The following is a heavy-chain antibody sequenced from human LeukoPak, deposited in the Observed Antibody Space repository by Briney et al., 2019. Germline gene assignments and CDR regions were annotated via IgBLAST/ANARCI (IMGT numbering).Heavy chain of an antibody. CDR2: ISGSGGST. D-gene: IGHD6-13*01. V-gene: IGHV3-23*01. Sequence: GGSLRLSCAASGFTFSSYAMSWVRRDPGKGLEWVSAISGSGGSTYYADSVKGRFTISRDNSKNTLYLQMNSLRAEDTAVYYCAKTPGYSSSWYDYWGQGTLVTVSS. J-gene: IGHJ4*02. CDR3: AKTPGYSSSWYDY. CDR1: GFTFSSYA.